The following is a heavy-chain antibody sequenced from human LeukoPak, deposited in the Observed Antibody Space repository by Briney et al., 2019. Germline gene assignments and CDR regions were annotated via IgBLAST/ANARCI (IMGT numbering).Heavy chain of an antibody. CDR1: GFTFSSYA. CDR2: ISGSGGST. CDR3: AKVRYTYGSGSYSTGYYYYGMDV. V-gene: IGHV3-23*01. D-gene: IGHD3-10*01. J-gene: IGHJ6*02. Sequence: GGSLRLSCAASGFTFSSYAMSWVRQAPGKGLEWVSAISGSGGSTYYADSVKGRFTISRDNSKNTLYLQMNSLRAEDTAVYYCAKVRYTYGSGSYSTGYYYYGMDVWGQGTTVTVSS.